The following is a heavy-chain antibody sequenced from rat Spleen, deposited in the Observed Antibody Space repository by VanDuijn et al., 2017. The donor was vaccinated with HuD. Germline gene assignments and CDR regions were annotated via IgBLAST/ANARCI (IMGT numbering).Heavy chain of an antibody. J-gene: IGHJ2*01. D-gene: IGHD1-9*01. CDR3: ARPTTGIPFNY. V-gene: IGHV5-31*01. CDR1: GFTFNNYW. Sequence: EVQLVESGGGLVQPGGSLKLSCVASGFTFNNYWMTWIRQAPGKGLEWVASITNASGRTYYRDSVKGRFTISRDNAKSTLYLQMDSLRSEDTAIYYCARPTTGIPFNYWGQGVMVTVSS. CDR2: ITNASGRT.